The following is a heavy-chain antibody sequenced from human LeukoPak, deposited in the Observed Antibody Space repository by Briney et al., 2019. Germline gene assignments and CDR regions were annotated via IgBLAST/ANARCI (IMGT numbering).Heavy chain of an antibody. D-gene: IGHD3-10*01. CDR1: GFTFRDYY. CDR2: ISSRGTTT. CDR3: AKDRRAGSYDY. Sequence: GGSLRLSCLASGFTFRDYYMTWIRQVPGKGLEWISFISSRGTTTDYADSVKGRFTISRDNANSTLFLQMNSLRAEDTAVYYCAKDRRAGSYDYWGQGTLVTVSS. J-gene: IGHJ4*02. V-gene: IGHV3-11*01.